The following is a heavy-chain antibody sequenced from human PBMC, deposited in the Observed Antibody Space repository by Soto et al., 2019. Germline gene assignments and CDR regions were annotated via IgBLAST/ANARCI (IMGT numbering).Heavy chain of an antibody. Sequence: QVQLQQWGAGLLKPSETLSLTCAVYGGSFSGYYWSWIRQPPGKGLEWIGEINHSGSTNYNPSLNSRVTISVDTSKNQFSLKLGSVTAADTAGYYCARGGVGCSSTSCYVDYWGQGTLVTVSS. CDR3: ARGGVGCSSTSCYVDY. J-gene: IGHJ4*02. CDR2: INHSGST. D-gene: IGHD2-2*01. V-gene: IGHV4-34*01. CDR1: GGSFSGYY.